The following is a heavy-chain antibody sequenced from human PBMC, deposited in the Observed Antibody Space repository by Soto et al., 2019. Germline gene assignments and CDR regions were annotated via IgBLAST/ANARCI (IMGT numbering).Heavy chain of an antibody. J-gene: IGHJ6*02. CDR1: GGTFSSYT. CDR2: IIPILGIA. D-gene: IGHD2-21*02. V-gene: IGHV1-69*02. Sequence: QVQLVQSGAEVKKPGSSVKVSCKASGGTFSSYTISWVRQAPGQGLEWMGRIIPILGIANYAQKFQGRVTITEDKSTSTAYMELSSLRSEDTAVYYCAQTYCGGDCFDYYYGMDVWGQGTTVTVSS. CDR3: AQTYCGGDCFDYYYGMDV.